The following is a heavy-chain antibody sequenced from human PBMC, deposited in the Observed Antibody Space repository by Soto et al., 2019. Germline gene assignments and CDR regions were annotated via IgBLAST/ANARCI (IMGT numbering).Heavy chain of an antibody. CDR2: MSYSGST. D-gene: IGHD1-1*01. Sequence: GPGPGKPSETLSLTCTVSGGSISSNNYYWGWIRQPPGKGLEWIGSMSYSGSTHYNPSLKSRVTVSLDTSKNQFSLKLTSVSAADTAIYYCVRRGHNWNPPFDYWGQGSLVTVSS. CDR1: GGSISSNNYY. J-gene: IGHJ4*02. V-gene: IGHV4-39*01. CDR3: VRRGHNWNPPFDY.